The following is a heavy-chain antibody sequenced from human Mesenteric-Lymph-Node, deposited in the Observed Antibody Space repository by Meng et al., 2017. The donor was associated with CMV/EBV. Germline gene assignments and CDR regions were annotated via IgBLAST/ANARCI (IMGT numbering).Heavy chain of an antibody. CDR2: IYYSGST. CDR1: GGSISSYY. J-gene: IGHJ4*02. V-gene: IGHV4-59*01. D-gene: IGHD1-7*01. Sequence: SGGSISSYYWSWIRQPPGKGLEWIGYIYYSGSTNYNLSLASRVTISVDTSKNQFSLKLSSVTAADTAVYYCARSPIPNYSWNYYIDYWGQGTLVTVSS. CDR3: ARSPIPNYSWNYYIDY.